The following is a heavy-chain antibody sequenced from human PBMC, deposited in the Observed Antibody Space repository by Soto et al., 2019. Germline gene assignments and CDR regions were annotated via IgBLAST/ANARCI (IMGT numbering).Heavy chain of an antibody. D-gene: IGHD3-16*01. CDR2: IYYSGST. Sequence: SETLSLTCTVSGGSISSSSYYWGWIRQPPGKGLEWIGSIYYSGSTYYNPSLKSRVTISVDTSKNQFSLKLSSVTAADTAVYYCVRLRPVYYFDYWGQGTLVTVSS. CDR1: GGSISSSSYY. J-gene: IGHJ4*02. V-gene: IGHV4-39*01. CDR3: VRLRPVYYFDY.